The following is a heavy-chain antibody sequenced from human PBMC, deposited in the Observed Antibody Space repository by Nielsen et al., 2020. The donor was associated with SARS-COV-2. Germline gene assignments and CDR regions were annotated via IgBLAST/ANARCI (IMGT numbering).Heavy chain of an antibody. D-gene: IGHD2-2*01. Sequence: SETLSLTCTVSGGSISSGGYYWSWIRQPAGKGLEWIGRIYATGNTNYNPSLKSRVTISVDRSKNQFSLKLRFVTAADTAVYYCARAPDIVLVPTAIPIWGQGTMVTVSS. CDR2: IYATGNT. CDR1: GGSISSGGYY. J-gene: IGHJ3*02. CDR3: ARAPDIVLVPTAIPI. V-gene: IGHV4-61*02.